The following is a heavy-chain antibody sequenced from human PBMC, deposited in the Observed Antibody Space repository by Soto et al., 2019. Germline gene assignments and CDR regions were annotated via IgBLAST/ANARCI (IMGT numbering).Heavy chain of an antibody. CDR3: VRSGDNYNLLDY. V-gene: IGHV3-11*06. CDR1: GFTFSDHY. J-gene: IGHJ4*02. Sequence: PGVSLRLSCAASGFTFSDHYMSWIRQAPGKGLEWIGYSSNSGSFTRYADSVKGRFSISRDNAKNSLYLQINSLRGDDTATYFCVRSGDNYNLLDYWGQGTLVTVSS. D-gene: IGHD1-1*01. CDR2: SSNSGSFT.